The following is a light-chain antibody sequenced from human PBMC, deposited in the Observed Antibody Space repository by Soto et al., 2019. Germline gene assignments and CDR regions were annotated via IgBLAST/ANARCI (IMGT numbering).Light chain of an antibody. CDR3: QHYGSSLIT. J-gene: IGKJ5*01. CDR2: GAS. CDR1: QSVSSSY. Sequence: DIGLTESPGTLSLSPGERATLSCRASQSVSSSYLAWYQQKPGQAPRLLIYGASSRATGIPDRFSGSGSGTDFTLTISRLEPEDFAVYYCQHYGSSLITVSQAERLE. V-gene: IGKV3-20*01.